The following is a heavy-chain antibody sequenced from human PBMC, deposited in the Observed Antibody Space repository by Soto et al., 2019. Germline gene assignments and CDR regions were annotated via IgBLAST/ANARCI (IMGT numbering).Heavy chain of an antibody. J-gene: IGHJ6*02. Sequence: SETLSLTCTVSGGSISSSSYYWGWIRQPPGKGLEWIGSIYYSGSTYYNPSLKSRVTISVDTSKNQFSLKLSSVTAADTAVYYCARQYQYSSSWLGCRSDGMDVWGQGTTVTVSS. V-gene: IGHV4-39*01. CDR3: ARQYQYSSSWLGCRSDGMDV. CDR2: IYYSGST. D-gene: IGHD6-13*01. CDR1: GGSISSSSYY.